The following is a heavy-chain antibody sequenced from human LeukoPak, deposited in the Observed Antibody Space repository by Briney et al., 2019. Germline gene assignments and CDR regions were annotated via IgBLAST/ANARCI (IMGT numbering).Heavy chain of an antibody. J-gene: IGHJ4*02. V-gene: IGHV4-31*03. Sequence: SETLSLTCTVSGGSISSGGYYWSWIRQHPGKGLEWIGYIYYSGSTYYNPSLKSRVTISVDTSKNQFSLKLSSVTAADTAVYYCARASSGSNYFDYWGQGTLITVSS. CDR3: ARASSGSNYFDY. CDR2: IYYSGST. D-gene: IGHD3-10*01. CDR1: GGSISSGGYY.